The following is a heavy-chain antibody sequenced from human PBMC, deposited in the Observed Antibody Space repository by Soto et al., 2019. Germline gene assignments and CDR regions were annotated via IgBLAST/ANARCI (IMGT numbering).Heavy chain of an antibody. CDR2: IIPIFGTA. CDR1: GGTFSSYA. Sequence: QVQLVQSGAEVKKPGSSVKVSCKASGGTFSSYAISWVRQAPGQGLEWMGGIIPIFGTANYAQKFQGRVTITADESTSTAYMELSSLRSEDTAVYYCAISHEYSSGWYGVVGASYFDYWDQGTLVTVSS. CDR3: AISHEYSSGWYGVVGASYFDY. V-gene: IGHV1-69*01. D-gene: IGHD6-19*01. J-gene: IGHJ4*02.